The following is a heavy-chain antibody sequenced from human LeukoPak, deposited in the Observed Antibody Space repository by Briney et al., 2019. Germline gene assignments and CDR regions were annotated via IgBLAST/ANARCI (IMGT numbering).Heavy chain of an antibody. J-gene: IGHJ6*02. CDR2: IYYSGNT. CDR1: GGSVSSSSYY. D-gene: IGHD6-6*01. Sequence: SETLSLTCTVSGGSVSSSSYYWGWIRQPPGKGLEWIGTIYYSGNTYYNPSLKSRVTISVDTSKHQFSLTLSSVTAADTAIYYCARQEGASSTSFYGMDVWGQGTTVTVSS. V-gene: IGHV4-39*01. CDR3: ARQEGASSTSFYGMDV.